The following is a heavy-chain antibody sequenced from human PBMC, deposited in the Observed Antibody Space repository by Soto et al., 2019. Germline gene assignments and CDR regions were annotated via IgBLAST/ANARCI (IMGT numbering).Heavy chain of an antibody. V-gene: IGHV1-2*04. Sequence: QVQLVQSGAEVKKPGASVKVSCKASGYTFTGYYMHWVRQAPGQGLEWMGWINPNSGGTNYAQKFQGWVTMTSDTSISTAYMELSRLRSDDTTVYYCARSKYCSGGSCPSPAFDIWGQGTMVTVSS. CDR1: GYTFTGYY. J-gene: IGHJ3*02. D-gene: IGHD2-15*01. CDR3: ARSKYCSGGSCPSPAFDI. CDR2: INPNSGGT.